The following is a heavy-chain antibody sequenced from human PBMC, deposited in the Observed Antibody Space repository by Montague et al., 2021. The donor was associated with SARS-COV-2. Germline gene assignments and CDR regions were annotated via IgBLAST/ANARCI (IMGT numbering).Heavy chain of an antibody. CDR2: VYSSGTT. CDR3: ARSTSGWFIY. V-gene: IGHV4-39*01. Sequence: SETLSLTCSVSGGSISSTSFFWAWIRQPPGKGLEWVGSVYSSGTTXYNPSLKSRVTISGDTSRNQLSVRLSSVTAADTAVYYCARSTSGWFIYWGQGTLVTVSS. CDR1: GGSISSTSFF. J-gene: IGHJ4*02. D-gene: IGHD6-19*01.